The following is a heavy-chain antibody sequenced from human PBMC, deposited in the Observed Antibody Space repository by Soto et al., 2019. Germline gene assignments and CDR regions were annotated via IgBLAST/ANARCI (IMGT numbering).Heavy chain of an antibody. CDR2: IYYSGST. Sequence: PSETLSLTCTVSGGSISSRSYYWGWIRQPPGKGLEWIGSIYYSGSTYYNPSLKSRVTLSVETCKNRFSLKLSSVPAADTAVYYCARGYSSSSHYSYYYYMDVWGKRPTVTVSS. CDR3: ARGYSSSSHYSYYYYMDV. CDR1: GGSISSRSYY. D-gene: IGHD6-6*01. V-gene: IGHV4-39*01. J-gene: IGHJ6*03.